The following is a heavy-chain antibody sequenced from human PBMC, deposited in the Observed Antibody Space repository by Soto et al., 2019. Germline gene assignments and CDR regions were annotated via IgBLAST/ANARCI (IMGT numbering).Heavy chain of an antibody. CDR1: GYTFTKYG. J-gene: IGHJ4*02. D-gene: IGHD2-8*01. V-gene: IGHV1-18*01. CDR3: ARDLNIVLKGLSYYFDY. Sequence: QVQLVQSGAEVKKPGASVKVSCKASGYTFTKYGFTWVRQAPGQGLEWMGWISGYNGNTNYAQKFQDRVTMTTDTSTSTAYMQLRSLRSDDTAVYYCARDLNIVLKGLSYYFDYWGQGTVVTVSS. CDR2: ISGYNGNT.